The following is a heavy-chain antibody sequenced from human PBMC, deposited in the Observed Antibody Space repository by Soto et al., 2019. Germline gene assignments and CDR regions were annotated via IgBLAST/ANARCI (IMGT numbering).Heavy chain of an antibody. D-gene: IGHD2-8*02. CDR3: AKATATGGGAFDI. Sequence: GGSLRLSCAASGFICSSYDMSWVRRAPGKGLEWVSTILVDGRTFYVDSVEGRFTISRDSSQNTVYLQMNSLTAGDTALYYCAKATATGGGAFDICGQGTMVTVSS. J-gene: IGHJ3*02. CDR1: GFICSSYD. CDR2: ILVDGRT. V-gene: IGHV3-23*01.